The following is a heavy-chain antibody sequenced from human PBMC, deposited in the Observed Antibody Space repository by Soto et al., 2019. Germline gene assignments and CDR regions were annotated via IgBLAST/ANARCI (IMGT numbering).Heavy chain of an antibody. CDR3: ARDLLGEAPGAFDI. Sequence: GASVKVSCKASGGTFSSYAISWVRQAPGQGLEWMGGIIPIFGTANYAQKFQGRVTITADKSTSTAYMELSSLRSEDTAVYYRARDLLGEAPGAFDIWGQGTMVTVSS. V-gene: IGHV1-69*06. J-gene: IGHJ3*02. CDR2: IIPIFGTA. D-gene: IGHD3-10*01. CDR1: GGTFSSYA.